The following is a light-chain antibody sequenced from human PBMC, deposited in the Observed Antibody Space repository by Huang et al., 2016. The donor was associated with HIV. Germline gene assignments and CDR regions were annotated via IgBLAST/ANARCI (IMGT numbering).Light chain of an antibody. CDR2: DAS. J-gene: IGKJ2*01. CDR1: QDISNS. CDR3: QQYDNVPSYT. V-gene: IGKV1-33*01. Sequence: DIQMTQSPSSLSASVGDRVTITCQASQDISNSLNWYQQKPGKAPKLRIYDASNLQIGVPSRFSGSGSGIDFTFTISSLQPEDIATYYCQQYDNVPSYTFGQGTKVEI.